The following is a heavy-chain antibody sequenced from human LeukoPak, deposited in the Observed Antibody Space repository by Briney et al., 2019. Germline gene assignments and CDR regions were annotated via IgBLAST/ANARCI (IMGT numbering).Heavy chain of an antibody. CDR2: IRSDSNSI. CDR1: GFTFSDYS. CDR3: ARNLGLDF. V-gene: IGHV3-48*01. J-gene: IGHJ4*02. Sequence: GGSLRLSCATCGFTFSDYSISWVSQAPGKGLEWISYIRSDSNSIYYSESVKGRFSISRDNAENSVHLQMDSLRGDDTAVYYCARNLGLDFWGQGTLVSV. D-gene: IGHD3-16*01.